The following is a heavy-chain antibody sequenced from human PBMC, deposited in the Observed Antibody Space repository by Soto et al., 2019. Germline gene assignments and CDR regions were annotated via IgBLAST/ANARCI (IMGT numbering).Heavy chain of an antibody. CDR3: AIEGSSSSKYFQD. V-gene: IGHV1-2*02. D-gene: IGHD6-6*01. CDR2: INPNSGGT. Sequence: QVQLVQSGAEVKMPGASVKVSCKASGYTFTGYYMHWVRQAPGQGLDWMGWINPNSGGTKYAQKFQGRVTMTRDTSISTACMELSRLRSDDTAVYYCAIEGSSSSKYFQDWGQGTLVTVSS. CDR1: GYTFTGYY. J-gene: IGHJ1*01.